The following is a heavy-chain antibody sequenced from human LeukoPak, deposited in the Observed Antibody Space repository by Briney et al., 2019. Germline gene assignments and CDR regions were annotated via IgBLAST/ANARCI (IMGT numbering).Heavy chain of an antibody. CDR3: ARVTPGRYSSSFHFDY. CDR2: IYYSGST. CDR1: GGSISSGGYY. V-gene: IGHV4-61*08. J-gene: IGHJ4*02. D-gene: IGHD6-6*01. Sequence: SETLSLTCTVSGGSISSGGYYWSWIRQHPGKGLEWIGYIYYSGSTNYNPSLKSRVTISVDTSKNQFSLKLSSVTAADTAVYYCARVTPGRYSSSFHFDYWGQGTLVTVSS.